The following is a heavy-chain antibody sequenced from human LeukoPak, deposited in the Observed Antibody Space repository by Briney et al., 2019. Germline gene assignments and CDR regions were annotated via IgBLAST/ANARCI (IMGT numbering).Heavy chain of an antibody. CDR3: ARDSTMVSIVPDDAFDI. CDR2: IYYSGST. D-gene: IGHD3-3*01. V-gene: IGHV4-59*01. CDR1: GGSISSYY. J-gene: IGHJ3*02. Sequence: PSETLSLTCTVSGGSISSYYWSWIRQPPGKGLEWIGYIYYSGSTNYTPSLKSRVTISVDTSKNQFSLKLSSVTAADTAVYYCARDSTMVSIVPDDAFDIWGQGTMVTVSS.